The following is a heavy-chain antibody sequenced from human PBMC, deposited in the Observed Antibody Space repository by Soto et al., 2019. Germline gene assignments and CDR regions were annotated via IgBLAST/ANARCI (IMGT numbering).Heavy chain of an antibody. CDR3: AKSRSELVSFGYFNC. CDR1: GFTFSSYA. Sequence: PGGTLRLSGAASGFTFSSYALNWVRQAPGKGLEWVGQISSSGTTTYYRPSVKGRFIISSARCKNTLYLQMYSLRAEDTAIYYCAKSRSELVSFGYFNCWGRGALGTFSS. J-gene: IGHJ4*02. V-gene: IGHV3-23*01. D-gene: IGHD3-16*01. CDR2: ISSSGTTT.